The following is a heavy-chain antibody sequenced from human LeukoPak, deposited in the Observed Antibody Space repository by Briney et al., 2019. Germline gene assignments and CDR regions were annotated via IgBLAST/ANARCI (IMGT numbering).Heavy chain of an antibody. Sequence: GGSLRLSCAASGFTFTSYGMHWVRQAPGKGLEWVAFIRYDGSNKYYADSVKGRFTISRDNSKNTLYLQMNSLRAEDTAVYYCATVKRSIAAAGAPLGWIDPWGQGTLVTVSS. CDR2: IRYDGSNK. V-gene: IGHV3-30*02. CDR3: ATVKRSIAAAGAPLGWIDP. CDR1: GFTFTSYG. J-gene: IGHJ5*02. D-gene: IGHD6-13*01.